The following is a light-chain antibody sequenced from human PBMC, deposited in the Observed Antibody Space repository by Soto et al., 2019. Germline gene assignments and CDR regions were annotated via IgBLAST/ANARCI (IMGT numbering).Light chain of an antibody. CDR1: SSDVGGYDY. J-gene: IGLJ2*01. CDR2: EVS. CDR3: TSHTNNSVV. Sequence: QSALTQPASVSGSPGQSITISCTGTSSDVGGYDYVSWYQQHPGKAPKLVIFEVSNRPSGVSHRFSGSKSDNTASLTISGLQAEDEADYYCTSHTNNSVVFGGGTKVTVL. V-gene: IGLV2-14*03.